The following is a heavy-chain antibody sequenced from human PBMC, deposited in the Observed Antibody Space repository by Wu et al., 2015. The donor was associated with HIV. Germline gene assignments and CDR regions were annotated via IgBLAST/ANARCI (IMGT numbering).Heavy chain of an antibody. V-gene: IGHV4-38-2*01. J-gene: IGHJ3*02. CDR1: GYSISSGYY. D-gene: IGHD3-22*01. CDR2: IYHSGST. CDR3: ARPLQYYYDSIAYYSPPDVAFDI. Sequence: QVQLQESGPGLVKPSETLSLTCAVSGYSISSGYYWGWIRQPPGKGLEWIGNIYHSGSTYYNPSLKSRVTISVDTSKNQFSLKLSSVTAADTAVYYCARPLQYYYDSIAYYSPPDVAFDIWGQGTMVTVSS.